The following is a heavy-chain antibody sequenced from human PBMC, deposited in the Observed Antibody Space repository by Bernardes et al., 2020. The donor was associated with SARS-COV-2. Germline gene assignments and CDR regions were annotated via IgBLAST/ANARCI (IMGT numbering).Heavy chain of an antibody. Sequence: GGSLRLSCAASGFTFSSYSMNWVRQAPGKGLEWVSSISSSSSYIYYADSVKGRFTISRDNAKNSLYLQMNSLRAEDTAVYYCASLRDYYDSSGYEFWGQGTLVTVSS. V-gene: IGHV3-21*01. CDR1: GFTFSSYS. D-gene: IGHD3-22*01. CDR2: ISSSSSYI. CDR3: ASLRDYYDSSGYEF. J-gene: IGHJ4*02.